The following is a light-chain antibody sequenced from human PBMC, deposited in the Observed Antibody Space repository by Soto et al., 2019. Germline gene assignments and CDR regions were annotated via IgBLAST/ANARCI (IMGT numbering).Light chain of an antibody. Sequence: SYELTQPPSVSVSPGQTASITCSGDKLGDKYACWYQQKPGQSPVLVNYQDSKRPSGIPERFSGSNSGNTATLTISGTQAMDEADYYCQAWDSSTASYVFGTGTKLTVL. J-gene: IGLJ1*01. V-gene: IGLV3-1*01. CDR1: KLGDKY. CDR2: QDS. CDR3: QAWDSSTASYV.